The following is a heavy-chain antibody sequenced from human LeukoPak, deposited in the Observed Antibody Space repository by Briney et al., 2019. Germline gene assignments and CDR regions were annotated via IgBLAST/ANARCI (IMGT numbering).Heavy chain of an antibody. CDR2: ISAYNGNT. D-gene: IGHD5-12*01. V-gene: IGHV1-18*01. J-gene: IGHJ5*02. CDR1: GYTFTSYG. Sequence: ASVKASCKASGYTFTSYGISWVRQAPGQGLEWMGWISAYNGNTNYAQKLQGRVTMTTDTSTSTAYMELRSLRSDDTAVYYCARNDYGENWFDPWGQGTLVTVSS. CDR3: ARNDYGENWFDP.